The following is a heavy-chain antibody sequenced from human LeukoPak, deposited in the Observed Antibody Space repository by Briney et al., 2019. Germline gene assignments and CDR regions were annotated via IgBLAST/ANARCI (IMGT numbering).Heavy chain of an antibody. CDR3: ARDISSGWYIDYYYYYGMDV. D-gene: IGHD6-19*01. J-gene: IGHJ6*02. V-gene: IGHV4-39*07. Sequence: PSETLSLTCTVSGGSISSSSYYWGWIRQPPGKGLEWIGSIYYSGSTYYNPSLKSRVTISVDTSKNQFSLKLSSVTAADTAVYYCARDISSGWYIDYYYYYGMDVWGQGTTVTVSS. CDR1: GGSISSSSYY. CDR2: IYYSGST.